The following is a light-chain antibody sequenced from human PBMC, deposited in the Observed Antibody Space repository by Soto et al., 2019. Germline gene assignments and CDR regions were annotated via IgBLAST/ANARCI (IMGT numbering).Light chain of an antibody. J-gene: IGLJ2*01. CDR2: DNN. Sequence: QSVLTQPPSVSAAPGQKVTISCSGSSSNIGSNYVSWYQQLPGSAPRLLIFDNNNRPSGIPDRFSASKSGTSASLGITELQTGDEADYFCGTWDSSLRTVVFGGGTKLTVL. CDR1: SSNIGSNY. CDR3: GTWDSSLRTVV. V-gene: IGLV1-51*01.